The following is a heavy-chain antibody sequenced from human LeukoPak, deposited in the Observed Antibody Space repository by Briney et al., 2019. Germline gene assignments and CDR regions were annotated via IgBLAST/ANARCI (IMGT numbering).Heavy chain of an antibody. CDR2: INPSGGST. Sequence: ASVKVSCKASGYTFSSYYIHWVRQAPGQGLEWMGLINPSGGSTNYAQKFQGRVTMTRDMSTSTVYMELSSLRSEDTAVYYCARREQQLSGGYYYYYYMDVWGKGTTVTVSS. CDR1: GYTFSSYY. CDR3: ARREQQLSGGYYYYYYMDV. D-gene: IGHD6-13*01. J-gene: IGHJ6*03. V-gene: IGHV1-46*01.